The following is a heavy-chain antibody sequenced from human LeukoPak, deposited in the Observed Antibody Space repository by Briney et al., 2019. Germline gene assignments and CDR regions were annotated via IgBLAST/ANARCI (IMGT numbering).Heavy chain of an antibody. V-gene: IGHV1-46*01. Sequence: ASVKVSCKASGYTFTNYYIHWVRQAPGQGLEWMGMINPSGGSTNYAQKFQGRVTMTRDTSTSTVYMELSSLGSEDTAVYYCAREEHGGYHDYWGQGTLAIVSA. CDR1: GYTFTNYY. J-gene: IGHJ4*02. D-gene: IGHD4-23*01. CDR2: INPSGGST. CDR3: AREEHGGYHDY.